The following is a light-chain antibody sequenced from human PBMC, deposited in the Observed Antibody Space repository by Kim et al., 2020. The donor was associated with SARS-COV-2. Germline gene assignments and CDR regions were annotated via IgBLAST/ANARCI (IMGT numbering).Light chain of an antibody. Sequence: LSTFIGARVTLPCRASQRISSWLAWYQQEPGKAPKLLIYDVSSLERGVPSRFSGSGSGTEFTLTISSLQPDDFATYYCQQYSSLYTFGQGTKLEIK. CDR2: DVS. CDR1: QRISSW. J-gene: IGKJ2*01. CDR3: QQYSSLYT. V-gene: IGKV1-5*01.